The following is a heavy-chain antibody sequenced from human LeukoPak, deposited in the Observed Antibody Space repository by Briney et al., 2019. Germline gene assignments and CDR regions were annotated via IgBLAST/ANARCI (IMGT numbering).Heavy chain of an antibody. V-gene: IGHV3-23*01. J-gene: IGHJ4*02. Sequence: GGSLRLSCAASGFTFNTYWMSWVRHTPGKGLEWVSGISGSGATTYYADSVKGRLTISRDNSKNTVYLQMNSLRAEDTAVYYCAKGARLRLGEDFDYWGQGTLVTVSS. CDR3: AKGARLRLGEDFDY. CDR1: GFTFNTYW. CDR2: ISGSGATT. D-gene: IGHD3-16*01.